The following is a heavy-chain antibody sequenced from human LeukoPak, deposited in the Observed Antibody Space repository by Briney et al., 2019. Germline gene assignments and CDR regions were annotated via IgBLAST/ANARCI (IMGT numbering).Heavy chain of an antibody. V-gene: IGHV5-51*01. Sequence: GESLKISCQASGYSFTSYWIGWVRQMPGKGLEWMGPIYPGDSDTRYSPSFQGQVTISADKSITTAHLQWNSLKASDTAMYYCARLGYCSNGVCSNLDYWGQGTLVTVSS. CDR3: ARLGYCSNGVCSNLDY. CDR2: IYPGDSDT. D-gene: IGHD2-8*01. CDR1: GYSFTSYW. J-gene: IGHJ4*02.